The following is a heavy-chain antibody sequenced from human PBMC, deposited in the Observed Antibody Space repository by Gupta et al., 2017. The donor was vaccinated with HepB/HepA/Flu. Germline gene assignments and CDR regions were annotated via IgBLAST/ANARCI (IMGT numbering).Heavy chain of an antibody. CDR2: ISYDGSNK. D-gene: IGHD5-18*01. CDR1: GFTFSSYA. J-gene: IGHJ4*02. V-gene: IGHV3-30-3*01. Sequence: QVQLVESGGGVVQPGRSLRLSCAASGFTFSSYAMHWVPQAPGKGLEWVAVISYDGSNKYYADSVKGRFTISRDNSKNTLYLQMNSLRAEDTAVYYCARSRGYSYGLTTDYWGQGTLVTVSS. CDR3: ARSRGYSYGLTTDY.